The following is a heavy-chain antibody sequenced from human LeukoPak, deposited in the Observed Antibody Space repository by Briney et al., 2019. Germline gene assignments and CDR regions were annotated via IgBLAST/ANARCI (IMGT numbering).Heavy chain of an antibody. J-gene: IGHJ2*01. Sequence: ASVKVSCKASGYTFTGYYMHWVRQAPGQGLEWMGWINPNSGGTNYAQKFQGWVTMTRDTSISTAYMELSRLRSDDTAVYYCARPYGSGSYASRPYWYFDLWGRGTLVTVSS. D-gene: IGHD3-10*01. CDR1: GYTFTGYY. CDR3: ARPYGSGSYASRPYWYFDL. V-gene: IGHV1-2*04. CDR2: INPNSGGT.